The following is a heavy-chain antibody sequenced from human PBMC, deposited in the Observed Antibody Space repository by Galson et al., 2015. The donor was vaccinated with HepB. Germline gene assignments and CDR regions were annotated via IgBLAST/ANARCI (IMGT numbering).Heavy chain of an antibody. Sequence: SLRLSCAASGFTFSRNTMNWVRQAPGKGLEWVSSISTNTHIYYADSVKGRFTISRDNAKNSLYLQMNSLRAEDTAVYYCARGRGIGYDDFDYWGQGTLVTVSS. CDR2: ISTNTHI. J-gene: IGHJ4*02. CDR3: ARGRGIGYDDFDY. CDR1: GFTFSRNT. V-gene: IGHV3-21*01. D-gene: IGHD5-12*01.